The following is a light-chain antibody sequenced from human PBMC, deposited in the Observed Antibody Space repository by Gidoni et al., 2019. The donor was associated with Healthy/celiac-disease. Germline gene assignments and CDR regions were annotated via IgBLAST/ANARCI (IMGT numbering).Light chain of an antibody. CDR3: CLYAGSYTFE. CDR1: SSDVGGYNY. Sequence: QSALTQPRSVSGSPGQSVTISCTGTSSDVGGYNYVSWYQQHPGKAPKLMNYDVSKRPSGVPDRFSGSKSGNTASLTISGLQAEDEADYYCCLYAGSYTFEFGGGTKLTVL. J-gene: IGLJ2*01. CDR2: DVS. V-gene: IGLV2-11*01.